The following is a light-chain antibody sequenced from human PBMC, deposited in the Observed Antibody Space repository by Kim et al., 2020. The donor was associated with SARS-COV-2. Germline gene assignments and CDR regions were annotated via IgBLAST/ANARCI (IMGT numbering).Light chain of an antibody. V-gene: IGLV3-1*01. CDR3: QAWDSSTAV. CDR1: KLGDKY. CDR2: QDR. Sequence: SYELTQPPPVSVSPGQTASITCSGDKLGDKYACWYQQKPGQSPVLVIYQDRKRPSGIPERFSGSNSGNTATLTISGTQAMNEADYYCQAWDSSTAVFGGGTQLSV. J-gene: IGLJ2*01.